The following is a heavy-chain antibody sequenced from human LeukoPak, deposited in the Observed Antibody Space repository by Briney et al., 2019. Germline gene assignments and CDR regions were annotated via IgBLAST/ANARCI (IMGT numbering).Heavy chain of an antibody. CDR2: IYNSGTT. D-gene: IGHD4/OR15-4a*01. CDR3: ARRRLFLAHAFDI. V-gene: IGHV4-39*07. Sequence: PSETLSLTCTVSGGSISTSSYYWGWIRQPPVKGLEWIGSIYNSGTTYYNPSLKSRVTISVDTSKNQFSLKLSSVTGADTAVYYCARRRLFLAHAFDIWGQGTMVTVSS. CDR1: GGSISTSSYY. J-gene: IGHJ3*02.